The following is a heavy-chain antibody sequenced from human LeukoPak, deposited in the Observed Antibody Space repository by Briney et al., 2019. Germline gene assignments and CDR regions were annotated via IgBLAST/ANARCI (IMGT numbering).Heavy chain of an antibody. D-gene: IGHD3-16*01. J-gene: IGHJ1*01. V-gene: IGHV4-59*08. CDR1: GGSISSYY. CDR2: IYYSGST. Sequence: SETLSLTCTVSGGSISSYYWSWIRQPPGKGLEWIGYIYYSGSTNYNPSLKSRVTISVDTSKNQFSLKPSSVTAADTAVYYCASSLGGQSRGYFQHWGQGTLVTVSS. CDR3: ASSLGGQSRGYFQH.